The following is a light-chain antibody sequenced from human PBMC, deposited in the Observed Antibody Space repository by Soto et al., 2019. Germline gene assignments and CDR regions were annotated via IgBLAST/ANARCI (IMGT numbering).Light chain of an antibody. CDR1: QSVSSY. CDR2: GVS. J-gene: IGKJ5*01. V-gene: IGKV3-11*01. Sequence: IVLTQPPDTLSLSPGERATLSCRASQSVSSYLAWYQQKPGQAPRPLIYGVSNRASGTPARFSVSGSETDLTITVGCLEPEDCAVYYGQHRMNWTLTFGPGTRLEI. CDR3: QHRMNWTLT.